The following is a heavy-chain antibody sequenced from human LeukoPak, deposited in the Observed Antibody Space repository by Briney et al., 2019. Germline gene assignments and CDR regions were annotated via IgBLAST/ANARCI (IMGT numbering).Heavy chain of an antibody. D-gene: IGHD5/OR15-5a*01. V-gene: IGHV3-30*18. CDR2: ISYDGSNK. J-gene: IGHJ3*01. CDR3: AKPREQQLLRIAFDV. CDR1: GFTFSSYG. Sequence: GRSLRLSCAASGFTFSSYGMHWVRQAPGKGLEWVAVISYDGSNKYYADSVKGRFTISRDNSKNTLYLQMNSLRAEDTAVYYCAKPREQQLLRIAFDVWGQGTMVTVSS.